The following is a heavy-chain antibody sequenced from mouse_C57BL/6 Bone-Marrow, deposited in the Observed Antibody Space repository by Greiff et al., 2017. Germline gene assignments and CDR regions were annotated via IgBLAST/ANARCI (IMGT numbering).Heavy chain of an antibody. CDR1: GYTFTSYW. V-gene: IGHV1-59*01. CDR2: IDPSDSYT. Sequence: QVQLQQPGAELVRPGTSVKLSCTASGYTFTSYWMHWVKQRPGQGLEWIGVIDPSDSYTNYNQKFKGKATLTVDTSSSTAYMQLSSLTSEDSAVYYCARWDYWGQGTTLTVSS. CDR3: ARWDY. J-gene: IGHJ2*01.